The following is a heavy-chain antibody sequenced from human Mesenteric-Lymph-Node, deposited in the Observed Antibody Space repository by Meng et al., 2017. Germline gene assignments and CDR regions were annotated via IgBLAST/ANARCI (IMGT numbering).Heavy chain of an antibody. CDR2: ISGSGGTI. CDR1: GFTFSSYA. CDR3: AKESCDGYSYKY. J-gene: IGHJ4*02. V-gene: IGHV3-23*01. Sequence: GESLKISCTASGFTFSSYAMSLVRQAPGKGLDWVSAISGSGGTIYYADSVKGRFNLFRDNSKNTVYLQMNNLRAEDTAIYYCAKESCDGYSYKYWGQGTLVTVSS. D-gene: IGHD5-18*01.